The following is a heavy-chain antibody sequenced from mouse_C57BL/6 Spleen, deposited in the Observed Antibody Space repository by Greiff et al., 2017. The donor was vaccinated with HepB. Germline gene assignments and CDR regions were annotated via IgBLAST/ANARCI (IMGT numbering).Heavy chain of an antibody. D-gene: IGHD2-5*01. J-gene: IGHJ4*01. CDR2: ISSGSSTI. CDR3: ARRRYSNDYAMDY. Sequence: EVMLVESGGGLVKPGGSLKLSCAASGFTFSDYGMHWVRQAPEKGLEWVAYISSGSSTIYYADTVKGRFTISRDNAKNTLFLQMTSLRSEDTAMYYWARRRYSNDYAMDYWGQGTSVTVSS. V-gene: IGHV5-17*01. CDR1: GFTFSDYG.